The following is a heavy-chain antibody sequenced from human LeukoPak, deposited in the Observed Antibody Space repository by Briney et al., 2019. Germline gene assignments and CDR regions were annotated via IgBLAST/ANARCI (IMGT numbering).Heavy chain of an antibody. Sequence: GGSLRLSCAASGFAFSSYSMNWVRQAPGKGLEWVSYISYSSSIIYYADSVKGRFTISRDNAKNSLYLQMNSLRADDTAVYYCARNMYTSGWYRLGYWGQGTLVTVSS. CDR2: ISYSSSII. CDR3: ARNMYTSGWYRLGY. V-gene: IGHV3-48*01. CDR1: GFAFSSYS. D-gene: IGHD6-19*01. J-gene: IGHJ4*02.